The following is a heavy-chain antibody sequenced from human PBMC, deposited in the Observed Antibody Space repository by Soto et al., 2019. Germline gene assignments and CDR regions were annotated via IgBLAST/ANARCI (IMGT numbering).Heavy chain of an antibody. V-gene: IGHV1-69*13. D-gene: IGHD3-10*01. J-gene: IGHJ4*02. CDR3: ASPRDYYGSGIYYFDY. CDR2: IIPIFGTA. Sequence: ASVKVSCEASGGTLSSYAISWVRQAPGQGLEWMGGIIPIFGTANYAQKFQGRVTITADESTSTAYMELSSLRSEDTAVYYCASPRDYYGSGIYYFDYWGQGTLVTVSS. CDR1: GGTLSSYA.